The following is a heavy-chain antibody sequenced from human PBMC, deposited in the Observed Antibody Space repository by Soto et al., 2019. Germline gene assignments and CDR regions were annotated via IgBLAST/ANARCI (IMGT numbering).Heavy chain of an antibody. J-gene: IGHJ4*02. D-gene: IGHD3-22*01. Sequence: QVQLVQSGAEVQEPGSSVKVSCKASGGTFNNFAISWVRQAPGQGLEWMGGIIPIFGRANYAQKFLDRVTITADEFTTTAYMELTSLRSEDTAIYYCARDAYYYDGPTGVYYLDYWGQGTLVTVSS. CDR3: ARDAYYYDGPTGVYYLDY. V-gene: IGHV1-69*12. CDR2: IIPIFGRA. CDR1: GGTFNNFA.